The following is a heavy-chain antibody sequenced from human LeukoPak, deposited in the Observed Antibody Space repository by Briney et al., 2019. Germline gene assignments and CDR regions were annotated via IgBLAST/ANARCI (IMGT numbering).Heavy chain of an antibody. CDR1: GFTFSGSA. V-gene: IGHV3-15*01. Sequence: GGSLRLSCAASGFTFSGSAMTWVRQAPGKGLEWVGRIKSKGDGETTDYAEPVKGRFSMSRDDSAATMYLQMYGLEAEDTAVYYCTTDRGLTMIRGVLVDWGQGALVTVSS. CDR3: TTDRGLTMIRGVLVD. J-gene: IGHJ4*02. D-gene: IGHD3-10*01. CDR2: IKSKGDGETT.